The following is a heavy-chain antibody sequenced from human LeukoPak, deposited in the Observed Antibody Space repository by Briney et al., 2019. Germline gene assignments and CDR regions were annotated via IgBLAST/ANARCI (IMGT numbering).Heavy chain of an antibody. CDR1: GYTFTSYG. CDR2: ISAYNGNT. CDR3: ARVVVDSYSQWFDY. D-gene: IGHD5-18*01. V-gene: IGHV1-18*01. Sequence: SVKVSCKASGYTFTSYGISWVRQAPGQGLELMGWISAYNGNTNYAQKLQGRVTMTTDASTSTAYMELRSLRSDDTAVYYCARVVVDSYSQWFDYWGQGTLVTVSS. J-gene: IGHJ4*02.